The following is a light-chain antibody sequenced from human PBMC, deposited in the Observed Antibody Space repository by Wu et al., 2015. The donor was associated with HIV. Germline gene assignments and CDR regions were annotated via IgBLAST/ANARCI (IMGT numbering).Light chain of an antibody. CDR2: GAS. CDR1: QSISSSY. CDR3: QQYYTRWT. J-gene: IGKJ1*01. V-gene: IGKV3-20*01. Sequence: EIVLTQSPGTLSLSPGERATLSCRASQSISSSYLAWYQQKPGQAPRLLIYGASRRASGIPDRVSGSGSGTDFTLTINSLQPDDFATYSCQQYYTRWTFGQGTKVEIK.